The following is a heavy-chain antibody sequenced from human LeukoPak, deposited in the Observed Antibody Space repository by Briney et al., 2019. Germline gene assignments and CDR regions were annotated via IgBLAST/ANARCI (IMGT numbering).Heavy chain of an antibody. CDR3: VRSKWELGY. CDR1: GFTFTDYY. Sequence: GGSLRLSCAASGFTFTDYYMAWIRQAPGKGLEWVSYISSSGTAYHADSVKGRFTIYRDNDKSSVHLQMNTLRAEDTAVYYCVRSKWELGYWGQGTLVTASS. J-gene: IGHJ4*02. CDR2: ISSSGTA. D-gene: IGHD1-26*01. V-gene: IGHV3-11*01.